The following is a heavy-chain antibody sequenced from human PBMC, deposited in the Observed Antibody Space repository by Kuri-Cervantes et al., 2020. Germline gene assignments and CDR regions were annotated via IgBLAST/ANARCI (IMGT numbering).Heavy chain of an antibody. D-gene: IGHD3-22*01. V-gene: IGHV1-46*01. CDR2: INPSGGST. Sequence: ASVKVSCKASGYTFTSYYMHWVRQAPGQGLEWMGIINPSGGSTSYAQKFQGRVTMTRDTSTSTVYMELSSLRSEDTAVYYCARDSYYYDRSGYLDYWGQGTLVTVSS. J-gene: IGHJ4*02. CDR1: GYTFTSYY. CDR3: ARDSYYYDRSGYLDY.